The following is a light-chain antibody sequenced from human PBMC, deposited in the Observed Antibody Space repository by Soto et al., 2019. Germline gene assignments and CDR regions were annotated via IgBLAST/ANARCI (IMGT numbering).Light chain of an antibody. V-gene: IGKV4-1*01. Sequence: DIVMTQSPDSLAVSLGERATINCKSSQSVLYSSNNKNYLAWYQQKPGQPPKLLIYWASTRESGVPERFSGSGSGTDFTLTISSPEPEDFAVYYCQQHSHWPPWTFGQGTKGDIK. CDR2: WAS. CDR1: QSVLYSSNNKNY. J-gene: IGKJ1*01. CDR3: QQHSHWPPWT.